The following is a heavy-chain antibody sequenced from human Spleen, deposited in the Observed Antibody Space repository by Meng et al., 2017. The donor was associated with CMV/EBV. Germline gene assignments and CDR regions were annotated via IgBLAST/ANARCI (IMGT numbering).Heavy chain of an antibody. Sequence: GESLKISCAASGFTFSSYAMSWVRQAPGKGLEWVSGTSGSGGSTYHADSVKGRFTISRDNSKNTLYLQMNSLRAEDTAVYYCARAYTSSWYFDLWGRGTLVTVSS. J-gene: IGHJ2*01. CDR1: GFTFSSYA. CDR3: ARAYTSSWYFDL. V-gene: IGHV3-23*01. D-gene: IGHD6-6*01. CDR2: TSGSGGST.